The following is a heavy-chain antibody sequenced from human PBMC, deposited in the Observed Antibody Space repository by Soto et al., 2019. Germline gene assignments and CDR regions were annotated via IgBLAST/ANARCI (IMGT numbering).Heavy chain of an antibody. CDR3: ARQFFGDGYNYDFDY. V-gene: IGHV4-39*01. D-gene: IGHD5-12*01. J-gene: IGHJ4*02. CDR2: IYYSGST. CDR1: GGSISSSSYY. Sequence: SETLSLTCTVSGGSISSSSYYWGWIRQPPGKGLEWIGSIYYSGSTYYNPSLKSRVTISVDTSKNQFSLKLSSVTAADTAVYYCARQFFGDGYNYDFDYWGQGTLVTVSS.